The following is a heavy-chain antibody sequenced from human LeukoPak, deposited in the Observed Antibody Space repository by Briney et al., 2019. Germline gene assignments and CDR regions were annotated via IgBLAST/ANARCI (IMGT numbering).Heavy chain of an antibody. D-gene: IGHD6-13*01. CDR1: GFTFSTYG. Sequence: GGSLRLSCAASGFTFSTYGFHWVRQAPGKGLEWVAFIRYDGSNKYYVDSVRGRFTISRDNSKNTLYLQMNSLRNEDTAVYFCARDKARGSLLGPRTAAPGTFDYWGQGTLVTVSS. J-gene: IGHJ4*02. V-gene: IGHV3-30*02. CDR2: IRYDGSNK. CDR3: ARDKARGSLLGPRTAAPGTFDY.